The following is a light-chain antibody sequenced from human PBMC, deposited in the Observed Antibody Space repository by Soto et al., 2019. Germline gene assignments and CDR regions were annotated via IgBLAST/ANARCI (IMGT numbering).Light chain of an antibody. J-gene: IGKJ1*01. Sequence: EVVMTQSPLSLPVTLGQPASISCRSSQSLVNSDGNTYLNWFQQRPGQSPRRLIYKVSNRDSGVPDRFSGSGSGTDFTLKISRVEAGDVGVYYCMQGSHWPRTFGQGTKVEIK. CDR3: MQGSHWPRT. CDR1: QSLVNSDGNTY. V-gene: IGKV2-30*01. CDR2: KVS.